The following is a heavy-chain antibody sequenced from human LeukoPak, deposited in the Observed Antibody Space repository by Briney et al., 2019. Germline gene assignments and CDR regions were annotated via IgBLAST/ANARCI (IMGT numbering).Heavy chain of an antibody. J-gene: IGHJ4*02. Sequence: GGSLRLSCAASGFTFDDYGMSWVRQAPGKGLEWVSTINWNGDTSGYADSVKGRFTISRDNAKNSLYLQMNSLRAEDTALYYCASLSLNDLSYWGQGTLVTVSS. CDR3: ASLSLNDLSY. CDR1: GFTFDDYG. V-gene: IGHV3-20*04. D-gene: IGHD1-1*01. CDR2: INWNGDTS.